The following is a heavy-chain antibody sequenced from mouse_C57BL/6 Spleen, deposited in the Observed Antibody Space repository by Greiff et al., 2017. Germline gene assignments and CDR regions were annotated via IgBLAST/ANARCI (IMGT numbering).Heavy chain of an antibody. CDR3: ARKERSNFSWFAY. J-gene: IGHJ3*01. CDR2: INPNNGGT. CDR1: GYTFTDYY. Sequence: EVQLQQSGPELVKPGASVKISCKASGYTFTDYYMNWVKQSHGKSLEWIGDINPNNGGTSYNQKFKGKATLTVDKSSSTAYMELRSLTSEDSAVYYCARKERSNFSWFAYWDQGTLVTVSA. D-gene: IGHD2-5*01. V-gene: IGHV1-26*01.